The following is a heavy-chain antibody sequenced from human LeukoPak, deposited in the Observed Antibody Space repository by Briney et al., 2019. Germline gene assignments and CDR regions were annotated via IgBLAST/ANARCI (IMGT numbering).Heavy chain of an antibody. J-gene: IGHJ3*02. Sequence: GSVKVSCKAFGYTFTSYYMHWVRQAPGQGLEWMGIINPSGGSTSYAQKFQGRVTMTRDTSTSTVYKELSSLRSEDTAVYYCASASSGYWGAFDIWGQGTMVTVSS. CDR1: GYTFTSYY. CDR3: ASASSGYWGAFDI. CDR2: INPSGGST. V-gene: IGHV1-46*01. D-gene: IGHD3-22*01.